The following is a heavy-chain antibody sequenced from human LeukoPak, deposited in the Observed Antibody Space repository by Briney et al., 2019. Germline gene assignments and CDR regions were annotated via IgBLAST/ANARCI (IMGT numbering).Heavy chain of an antibody. D-gene: IGHD2-2*01. V-gene: IGHV1-46*01. J-gene: IGHJ4*02. CDR1: GYTFTAYY. CDR3: VREYHGDYFDY. Sequence: GASVKVSCKASGYTFTAYYMHWVRQAPGQGLEWMGMVDPRGGSTSYAQKFQGRVTMTRDTSTSTVNMELSSLRSEDTAVYYCVREYHGDYFDYWGQGTLVTVSS. CDR2: VDPRGGST.